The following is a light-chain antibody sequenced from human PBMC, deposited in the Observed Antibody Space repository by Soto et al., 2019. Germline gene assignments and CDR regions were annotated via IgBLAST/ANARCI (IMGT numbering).Light chain of an antibody. Sequence: AIQLTQSPSSLSASVGDRVTITCRASQDVRGALAWYQQKPGQAPKILIYDVSRLESGVPSRFRGSSSGTDFTLTLCSLQPIDFATYYCQQFNSYPITFGQGTRLEIK. J-gene: IGKJ5*01. CDR2: DVS. CDR3: QQFNSYPIT. CDR1: QDVRGA. V-gene: IGKV1-13*02.